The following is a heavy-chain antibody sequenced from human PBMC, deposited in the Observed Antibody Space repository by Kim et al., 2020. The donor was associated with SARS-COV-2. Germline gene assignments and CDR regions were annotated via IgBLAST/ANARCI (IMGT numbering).Heavy chain of an antibody. CDR2: ISSSSSYT. CDR3: ARVPDYVWGSYRFDAFGI. V-gene: IGHV3-11*05. D-gene: IGHD3-16*02. Sequence: GGSLRLSCAASGFSFSDYYMSWIRQAPGKGLEWVAYISSSSSYTNYADSVKGRFTISRDNAKNSLYLQMNSLRAEDTAVYYCARVPDYVWGSYRFDAFGIWGQGTMVTVSS. CDR1: GFSFSDYY. J-gene: IGHJ3*02.